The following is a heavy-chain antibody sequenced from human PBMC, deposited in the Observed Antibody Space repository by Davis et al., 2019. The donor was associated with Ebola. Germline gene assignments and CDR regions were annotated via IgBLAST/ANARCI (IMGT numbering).Heavy chain of an antibody. V-gene: IGHV1-2*02. Sequence: ASVKVSCKASGYTFTGYYMHWVRQAPGQRLEWMGWINPNSGGTNYAQKFQGRVTMTRDTSISTAYMELGRLRSDDTAVYYCARDSGGWYYYYYMDVWGKGTTVTVSS. CDR2: INPNSGGT. CDR3: ARDSGGWYYYYYMDV. D-gene: IGHD6-19*01. CDR1: GYTFTGYY. J-gene: IGHJ6*03.